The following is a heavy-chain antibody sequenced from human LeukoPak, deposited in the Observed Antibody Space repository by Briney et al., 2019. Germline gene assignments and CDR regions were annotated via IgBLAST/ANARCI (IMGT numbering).Heavy chain of an antibody. Sequence: GESLKISCQAPGYRFTSNWINWVRQMSGKGLEWMGRIDPSDSSTNYSPSFQGHVTISVDKSLNTAYLQWSSLRASDTAIYYCARGGYDTSLDQDSWGQGTLVTVSS. CDR2: IDPSDSST. J-gene: IGHJ4*02. CDR1: GYRFTSNW. V-gene: IGHV5-10-1*01. CDR3: ARGGYDTSLDQDS. D-gene: IGHD3-22*01.